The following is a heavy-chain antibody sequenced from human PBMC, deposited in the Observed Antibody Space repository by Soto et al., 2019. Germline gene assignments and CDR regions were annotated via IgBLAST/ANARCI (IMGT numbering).Heavy chain of an antibody. V-gene: IGHV1-3*01. Sequence: ASVKVSYKASGYTFTSYAMHWVRQAPGQRLEWMGWINAGNGNTKYSQKFQGRVTITRDTSASTAYMELSSLRSEDTAVYYCARGCSSTSCYLFDYWGQGTLVTVSS. J-gene: IGHJ4*02. CDR1: GYTFTSYA. CDR3: ARGCSSTSCYLFDY. D-gene: IGHD2-2*01. CDR2: INAGNGNT.